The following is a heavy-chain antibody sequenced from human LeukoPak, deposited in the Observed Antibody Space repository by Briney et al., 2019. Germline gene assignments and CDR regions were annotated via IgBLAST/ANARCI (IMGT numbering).Heavy chain of an antibody. Sequence: PSETLSLTCTVSGVSISSYYWSWIRQPPGKGLEWIGYIYYSGSTNYNPSLKSRVTISVDTSKNQFSLKLSSVTAADTAVYYCARGKYYYDSTGYYPGGDYWGQGTLVTVSS. J-gene: IGHJ4*02. D-gene: IGHD3-22*01. CDR1: GVSISSYY. V-gene: IGHV4-59*01. CDR2: IYYSGST. CDR3: ARGKYYYDSTGYYPGGDY.